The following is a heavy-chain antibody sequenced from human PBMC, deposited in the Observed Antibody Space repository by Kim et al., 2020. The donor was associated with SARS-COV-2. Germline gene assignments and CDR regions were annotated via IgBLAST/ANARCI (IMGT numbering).Heavy chain of an antibody. CDR3: VKDGEEGGVGVPFDC. J-gene: IGHJ4*02. CDR1: GIMFENYA. V-gene: IGHV3-9*01. CDR2: INWNSDTI. D-gene: IGHD3-16*01. Sequence: GGSLRLSCAASGIMFENYAMHWVRQGPGKGLEWVSGINWNSDTIAYADSVKGRFTISRDNTKNSLYLQMSSLGVEDTALYYCVKDGEEGGVGVPFDCWGRGTLVTVSS.